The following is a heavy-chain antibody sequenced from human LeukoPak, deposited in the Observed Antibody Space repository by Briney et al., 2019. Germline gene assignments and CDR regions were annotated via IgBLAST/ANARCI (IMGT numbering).Heavy chain of an antibody. D-gene: IGHD6-13*01. CDR3: AGRIAAAGTPNNWFDP. V-gene: IGHV4-39*02. CDR2: IYYSGST. CDR1: GDSISSSTYY. J-gene: IGHJ5*02. Sequence: SETLSLTCTVSGDSISSSTYYWGWIRQPPGKGLEYIGTIYYSGSTYYNPSLKSRVTISVDTSKNHFSLKLSSVTAADTAVYYCAGRIAAAGTPNNWFDPWGQGTLVTVSS.